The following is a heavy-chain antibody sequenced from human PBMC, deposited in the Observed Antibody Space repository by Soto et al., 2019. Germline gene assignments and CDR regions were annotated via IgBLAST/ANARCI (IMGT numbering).Heavy chain of an antibody. J-gene: IGHJ6*02. V-gene: IGHV1-2*02. CDR3: AKGGAIVAAGTRVYLYNAMDV. CDR1: GYTFTGYY. Sequence: ASVKVSCKASGYTFTGYYVHWVRQAPGQGLEWMGWINPNSGDTYLAQRFQGRVTMSRDTSIGTAYMELRGLTSDDTAEYYCAKGGAIVAAGTRVYLYNAMDVWGQGTTVTVSS. CDR2: INPNSGDT. D-gene: IGHD1-26*01.